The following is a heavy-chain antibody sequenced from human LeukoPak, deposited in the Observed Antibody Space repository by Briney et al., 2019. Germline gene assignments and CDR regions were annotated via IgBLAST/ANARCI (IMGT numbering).Heavy chain of an antibody. D-gene: IGHD1-26*01. CDR2: IIPIFGTA. V-gene: IGHV1-69*13. CDR3: ARPIVGLQWAFDI. CDR1: GGTFSSYA. Sequence: ASVKVSCXASGGTFSSYAISWVRQAPGQGLEWMGGIIPIFGTANYAQKFQGRVTITADESTSTAYMELSSLRSEDTAVYYCARPIVGLQWAFDIWGQGTMVTVSS. J-gene: IGHJ3*02.